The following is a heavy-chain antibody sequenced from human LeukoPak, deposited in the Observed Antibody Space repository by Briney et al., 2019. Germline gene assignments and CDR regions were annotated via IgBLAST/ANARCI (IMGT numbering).Heavy chain of an antibody. V-gene: IGHV3-30*04. J-gene: IGHJ4*02. D-gene: IGHD3-22*01. CDR1: GITFSSYA. CDR3: ARDAYYYDSSGYFDY. CDR2: ISYDGSNK. Sequence: GGSLRLSCAASGITFSSYAMHWVRQAPGKGLEWVAVISYDGSNKYYADSVKGRFTISRDNSKNTLYLQMNSLRAEDTAVYYCARDAYYYDSSGYFDYWGQGTLVTVSS.